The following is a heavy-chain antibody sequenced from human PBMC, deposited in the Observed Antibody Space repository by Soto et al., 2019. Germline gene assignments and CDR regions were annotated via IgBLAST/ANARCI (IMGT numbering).Heavy chain of an antibody. CDR1: GGTFSSYA. CDR2: IIPIFGTA. J-gene: IGHJ4*02. CDR3: ARVYGNYYDSSGYYFDY. D-gene: IGHD3-22*01. Sequence: SVKVSCKASGGTFSSYAISWVRQAPGQGLEWMGGIIPIFGTANYAQKFQGRVTITADESTSTAYMELSSLRSEDTAVYYCARVYGNYYDSSGYYFDYWGQGTLVTVSS. V-gene: IGHV1-69*13.